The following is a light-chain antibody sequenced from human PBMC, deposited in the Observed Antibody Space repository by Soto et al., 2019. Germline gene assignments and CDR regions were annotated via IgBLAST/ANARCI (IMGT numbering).Light chain of an antibody. J-gene: IGKJ4*01. CDR3: QKYNSAPLT. V-gene: IGKV1-27*01. CDR1: QGISNY. CDR2: AAS. Sequence: DIQMTPSPSSLSASVGDRVSITCRASQGISNYLAWYQQKPGKVPEILIYAASTLRSGVPSRFSGGGSGTDFTLTISSLQPGDVATYYCQKYNSAPLTFGGGTKVDI.